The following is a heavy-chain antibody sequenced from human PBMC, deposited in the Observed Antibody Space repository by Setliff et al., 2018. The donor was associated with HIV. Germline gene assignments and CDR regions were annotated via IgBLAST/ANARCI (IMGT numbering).Heavy chain of an antibody. Sequence: SETLSLTCVVSGDSISRSRYYWGWIRQPPGKGLEWIGSFYYSGSTSYNPSLKSRVTISGDTSKNQVSLRLSSVTAADTAVYYCARLGSHCKNAFCPPHWGQGTLVTVSS. CDR2: FYYSGST. V-gene: IGHV4-39*01. CDR3: ARLGSHCKNAFCPPH. CDR1: GDSISRSRYY. J-gene: IGHJ4*02. D-gene: IGHD2-15*01.